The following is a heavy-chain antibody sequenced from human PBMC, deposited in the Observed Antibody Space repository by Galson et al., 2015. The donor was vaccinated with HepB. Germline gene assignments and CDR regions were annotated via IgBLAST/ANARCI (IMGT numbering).Heavy chain of an antibody. D-gene: IGHD1-26*01. V-gene: IGHV1-58*02. CDR2: IVVGSGNT. CDR1: GFTFTSSA. J-gene: IGHJ4*02. Sequence: SVKVSCKASGFTFTSSAMQWVRQARGQRLEWIGWIVVGSGNTNYAQKFQERVTITRGMSTSTAYMELSSLRSEDTAVYYCAAVGFSGSYTRDYWGQGTLVTVSS. CDR3: AAVGFSGSYTRDY.